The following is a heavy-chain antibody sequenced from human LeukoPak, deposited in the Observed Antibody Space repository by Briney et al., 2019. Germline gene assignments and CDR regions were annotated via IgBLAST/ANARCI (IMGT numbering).Heavy chain of an antibody. CDR1: GFPFSSHW. Sequence: PGGSLRLSCAASGFPFSSHWMHWVRQAPGKGLVWVSRINSDESTTNYADSVKGRFTISRDNAKTTLYLQMNSLRAEDTAVYYCARGRYSSSSGDHDAFDIWGQGTMVTVSS. D-gene: IGHD6-6*01. J-gene: IGHJ3*02. V-gene: IGHV3-74*01. CDR3: ARGRYSSSSGDHDAFDI. CDR2: INSDESTT.